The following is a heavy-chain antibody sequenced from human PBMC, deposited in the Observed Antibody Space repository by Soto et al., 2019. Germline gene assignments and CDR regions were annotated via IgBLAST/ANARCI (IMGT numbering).Heavy chain of an antibody. Sequence: QVQLRQWGAGRLKPSETLSLTCAVYGGSFSDYYWSWIRQPPGKGLEWIGEINHSGSTNYNPSLKSRLTTSVDTSKNQFSLRLSSVTAADTAVYYCARLRGGIDQAGWGQGTLVTVSS. CDR1: GGSFSDYY. CDR3: ARLRGGIDQAG. CDR2: INHSGST. D-gene: IGHD6-13*01. V-gene: IGHV4-34*01. J-gene: IGHJ4*02.